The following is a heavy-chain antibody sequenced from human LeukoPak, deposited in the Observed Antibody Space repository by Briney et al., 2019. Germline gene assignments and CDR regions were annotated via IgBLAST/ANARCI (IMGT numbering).Heavy chain of an antibody. V-gene: IGHV4-61*10. J-gene: IGHJ4*02. CDR1: GGSISSGSYY. D-gene: IGHD3-10*01. CDR3: ARGSYYYGSGSWEYYFDY. CDR2: VYYSGST. Sequence: PSETLSLTCTVSGGSISSGSYYWSWIRQPAGKGLEWIGFVYYSGSTNYNPSLKSRLIISVDTSKNQFSLKLSSVTAADTAVYYCARGSYYYGSGSWEYYFDYWGQGTLVTVSS.